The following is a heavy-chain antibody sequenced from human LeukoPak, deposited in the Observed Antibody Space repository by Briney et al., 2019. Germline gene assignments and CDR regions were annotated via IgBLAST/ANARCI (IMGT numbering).Heavy chain of an antibody. CDR3: ARQYYDILTDPNYFDS. CDR2: ILPGNSDT. V-gene: IGHV5-51*01. Sequence: KPGESLKISCNLYGYSFSNYWIGWVRQMPGKGLEWVGIILPGNSDTRYSPSFQGQVTMSADNSISTAYLQWSSLKAADTAMYYCARQYYDILTDPNYFDSWGQGTLVTVSS. J-gene: IGHJ4*02. D-gene: IGHD3-9*01. CDR1: GYSFSNYW.